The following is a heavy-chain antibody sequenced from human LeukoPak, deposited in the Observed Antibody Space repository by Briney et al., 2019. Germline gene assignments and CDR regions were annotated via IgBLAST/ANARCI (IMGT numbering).Heavy chain of an antibody. J-gene: IGHJ4*02. CDR3: ARKLGEVGATNNYFDY. D-gene: IGHD1-26*01. CDR2: INTNTGNP. CDR1: GYSENFYG. V-gene: IGHV7-4-1*02. Sequence: ASVKVSCKTSGYSENFYGITWVRQVAGQGLEWMGWINTNTGNPTYAQGFTGRFVFSLDTSVNTAYLQISSLTAEDTAVYYCARKLGEVGATNNYFDYWGQGTLVTVSS.